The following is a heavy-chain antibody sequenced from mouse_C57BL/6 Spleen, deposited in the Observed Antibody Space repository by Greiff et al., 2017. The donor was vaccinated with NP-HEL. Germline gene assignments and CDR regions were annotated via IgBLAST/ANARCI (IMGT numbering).Heavy chain of an antibody. CDR3: ARRGYSNYVRDYFDY. Sequence: EVKLVESGGDLVKPGGSLKLSCAASGFTFSSYGMSWVRQTPDKRLEWVATISSGGSYTYYLDSVKGRFTISRDNAKNTLYLQMSSLKSEDTAMYYCARRGYSNYVRDYFDYWGQGTTLTVSS. V-gene: IGHV5-6*02. J-gene: IGHJ2*01. D-gene: IGHD2-5*01. CDR2: ISSGGSYT. CDR1: GFTFSSYG.